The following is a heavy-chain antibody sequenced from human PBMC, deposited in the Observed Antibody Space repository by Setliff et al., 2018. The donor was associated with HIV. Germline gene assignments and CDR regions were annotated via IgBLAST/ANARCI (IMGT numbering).Heavy chain of an antibody. CDR3: ARHNGEGDRWFGP. J-gene: IGHJ5*02. CDR2: INYSGNT. V-gene: IGHV4-39*01. CDR1: GGSVSSSGYY. Sequence: SETLSLTCTVSGGSVSSSGYYWGWIRQRPGKGLEWIGSINYSGNTFYNPSLQSRGTISADTSKNQFSLKLNSVTAADTAVYYCARHNGEGDRWFGPWGQGTLVTVSS. D-gene: IGHD2-21*01.